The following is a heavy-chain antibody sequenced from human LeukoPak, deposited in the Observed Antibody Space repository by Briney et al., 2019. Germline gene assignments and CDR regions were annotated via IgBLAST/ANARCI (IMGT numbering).Heavy chain of an antibody. CDR2: ISSSSSYI. D-gene: IGHD2-2*01. J-gene: IGHJ4*02. CDR1: GFTFSSYS. CDR3: ARDRKGFVVVPAASDY. V-gene: IGHV3-21*01. Sequence: PGGSLRLSCAASGFTFSSYSMNWVRQAPGKGLEWVSSISSSSSYIYYADSVKGRFTISRDNTKNSLYLQMNSLRAEDTAVYYCARDRKGFVVVPAASDYWGQGTLVTVSS.